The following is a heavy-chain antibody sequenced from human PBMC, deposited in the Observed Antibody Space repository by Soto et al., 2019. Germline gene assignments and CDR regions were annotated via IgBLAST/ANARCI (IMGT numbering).Heavy chain of an antibody. CDR3: ARHHDS. V-gene: IGHV4-34*01. CDR1: GGSISSYY. J-gene: IGHJ4*02. CDR2: INHSGST. Sequence: SETLSLTCTVSGGSISSYYWSWIRQPPGKGLEWIGEINHSGSTNYNPSLKSRVTISVDTSKNQFSLKLSSVTAADTAVYYCARHHDSWGQGTRVTVSS.